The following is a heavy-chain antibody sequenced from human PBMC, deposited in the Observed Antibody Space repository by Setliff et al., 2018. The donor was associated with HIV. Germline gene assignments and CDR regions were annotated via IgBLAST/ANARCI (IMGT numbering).Heavy chain of an antibody. Sequence: PGGSLRLSCVASGFTFNSYWMYWVRQAPGKGLVCVSRVNNDGTDTIYADSVEGRFTISRDNAKSTVYLQMGSLSADDTAVYYCARGGFNHAFDIWGQGTMVTVSS. J-gene: IGHJ3*02. V-gene: IGHV3-74*01. CDR1: GFTFNSYW. CDR3: ARGGFNHAFDI. D-gene: IGHD2-15*01. CDR2: VNNDGTDT.